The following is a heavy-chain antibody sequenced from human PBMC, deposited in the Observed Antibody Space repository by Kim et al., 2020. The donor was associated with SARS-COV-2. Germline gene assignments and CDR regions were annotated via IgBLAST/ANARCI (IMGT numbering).Heavy chain of an antibody. V-gene: IGHV4-61*03. D-gene: IGHD3-10*01. Sequence: SETLSLTCGVSGDSVSSGSYYWSWIRQPPGRGLEWIGYIYYSGDTNYNPSLRSRVTISLDASKNHFSLHLTSMTAADTAVYYCARGGWMRELKVWGAGTLVTVSS. J-gene: IGHJ4*02. CDR3: ARGGWMRELKV. CDR1: GDSVSSGSYY. CDR2: IYYSGDT.